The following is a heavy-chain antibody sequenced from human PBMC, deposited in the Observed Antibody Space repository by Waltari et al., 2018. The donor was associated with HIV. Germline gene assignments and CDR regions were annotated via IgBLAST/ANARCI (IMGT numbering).Heavy chain of an antibody. CDR3: ARDVYSGSYFDY. CDR1: GFTVSRNY. J-gene: IGHJ4*02. D-gene: IGHD1-26*01. Sequence: EVQLVETGGGLIQPGGSLRLSCAASGFTVSRNYMSWVRPAPGQGLEWVSFIYSSGSTYYADSVKGRFTISRDNSKTTLYLQMNSLRADDTAVYYCARDVYSGSYFDYWGQGTLVTVSS. V-gene: IGHV3-53*02. CDR2: IYSSGST.